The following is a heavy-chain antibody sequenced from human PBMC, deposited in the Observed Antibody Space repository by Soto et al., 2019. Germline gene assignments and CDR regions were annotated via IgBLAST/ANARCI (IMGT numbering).Heavy chain of an antibody. Sequence: HVTLKESGPVLVKPTETLTLRCTVSGLSITDSEMGVSWIRQPPGQPLEWLAHIDSSGEKSYKTFLKSRLDISKDTSKSQIVLTMTNMDPADTATYYCARRHLAVAVSPWFDPWGQGIPVTVSS. CDR1: GLSITDSEMG. V-gene: IGHV2-26*01. CDR2: IDSSGEK. D-gene: IGHD6-19*01. CDR3: ARRHLAVAVSPWFDP. J-gene: IGHJ5*02.